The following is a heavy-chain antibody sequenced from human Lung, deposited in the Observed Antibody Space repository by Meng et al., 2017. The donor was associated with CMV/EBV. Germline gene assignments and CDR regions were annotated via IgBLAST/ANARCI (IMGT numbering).Heavy chain of an antibody. CDR3: ARDQYYYDRSGYYAY. CDR2: ILYDGSNK. CDR1: GFTFSRYV. J-gene: IGHJ4*02. D-gene: IGHD3-22*01. V-gene: IGHV3-30-3*01. Sequence: SXAAPGFTFSRYVLHWVRPAPGKGLEWVAVILYDGSNKYYADSVKGRFTISRDNSKNTLYLQMNSLRAEDTAVYYCARDQYYYDRSGYYAYWGQGTLVTVSS.